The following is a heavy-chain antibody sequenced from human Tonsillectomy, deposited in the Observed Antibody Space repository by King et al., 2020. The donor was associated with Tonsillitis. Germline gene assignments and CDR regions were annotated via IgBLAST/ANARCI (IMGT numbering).Heavy chain of an antibody. V-gene: IGHV3-21*06. J-gene: IGHJ4*02. CDR2: ISSRSTYV. CDR1: GFTFNTYS. D-gene: IGHD1-1*01. CDR3: GSGPRNMVQSD. Sequence: VQLVESGGGLVKPGGSLRLSCAASGFTFNTYSMNWVRQAPGRGLEWVSSISSRSTYVYYADSVKGRFTISRDNAKNSVYLQMKSLRAEDTAVYYCGSGPRNMVQSDWGQGTLVTVSA.